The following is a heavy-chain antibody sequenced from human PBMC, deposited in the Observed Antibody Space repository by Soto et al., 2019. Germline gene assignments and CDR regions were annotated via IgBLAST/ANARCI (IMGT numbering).Heavy chain of an antibody. CDR1: GYTFTNYG. J-gene: IGHJ5*02. CDR2: ISAYNGNT. Sequence: QVQLVQSGAEVKKPGASVKVSCKASGYTFTNYGISWVRQAPGQGLEWMGWISAYNGNTKYAQKLQGRVTMTTDTSKGKAYMELRSLGSDDTAVYYCARGVGSGSYNNQYNGFAAWGQGSLVTVSS. V-gene: IGHV1-18*01. CDR3: ARGVGSGSYNNQYNGFAA. D-gene: IGHD3-10*01.